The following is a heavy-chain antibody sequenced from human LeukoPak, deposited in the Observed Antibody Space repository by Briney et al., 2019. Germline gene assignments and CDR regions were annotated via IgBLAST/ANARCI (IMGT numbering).Heavy chain of an antibody. V-gene: IGHV3-7*03. D-gene: IGHD5-18*01. Sequence: PGGSLRLSCAVSGFTFSGFWMSWSRQAPGKGLEWVASINSDGSEGYYADVVKGRFTISRDNAKNSLYLQINSLRAEDTAVYYCARRQLWFEEYYFDYWGQGTLVTVSS. CDR1: GFTFSGFW. J-gene: IGHJ4*02. CDR2: INSDGSEG. CDR3: ARRQLWFEEYYFDY.